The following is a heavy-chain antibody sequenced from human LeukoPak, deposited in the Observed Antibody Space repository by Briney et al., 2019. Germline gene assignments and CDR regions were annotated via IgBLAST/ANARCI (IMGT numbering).Heavy chain of an antibody. J-gene: IGHJ4*02. CDR2: ISQTGTT. CDR1: DDSIYSNKW. D-gene: IGHD6-19*01. V-gene: IGHV4-4*02. CDR3: ASHMAVAGTRGFDD. Sequence: SETLSLTCAVFDDSIYSNKWWSWVRQPPGKGLEWIGEISQTGTTYYDPSLKSRTTISIDRSKNHFSLTLTSATAADTAVYFGASHMAVAGTRGFDDWGPGTLVTVSS.